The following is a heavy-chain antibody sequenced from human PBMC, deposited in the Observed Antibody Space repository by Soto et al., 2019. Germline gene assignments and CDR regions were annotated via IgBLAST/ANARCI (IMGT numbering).Heavy chain of an antibody. J-gene: IGHJ4*02. Sequence: EVQLVESGGGLVQPGGSLRLSCAASGFTFSSYEMNWVRQAPGKGLEWVSYISSSGSTIYYADSVKGRFTISRDNAKNSLYLQMSSLRAEDTAVYYCARGRWLRPGQLEYFDYWGQGTLVTVSS. CDR3: ARGRWLRPGQLEYFDY. D-gene: IGHD5-12*01. V-gene: IGHV3-48*03. CDR2: ISSSGSTI. CDR1: GFTFSSYE.